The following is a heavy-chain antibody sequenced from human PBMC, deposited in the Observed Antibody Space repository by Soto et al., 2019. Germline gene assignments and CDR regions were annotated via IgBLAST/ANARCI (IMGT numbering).Heavy chain of an antibody. V-gene: IGHV3-49*03. CDR1: GFTFGDYA. Sequence: GGSLRLSCTASGFTFGDYAMSWFRQAPGKGLEWVGFIRSKAYGGTTEYAASVKGRFTISRDDSKSIAYLQMNSLKTEDTAVYYCTRDHSPAITPYDYVWGSYRQRDAFDIWGQGTMVTVSS. D-gene: IGHD3-16*02. CDR3: TRDHSPAITPYDYVWGSYRQRDAFDI. J-gene: IGHJ3*02. CDR2: IRSKAYGGTT.